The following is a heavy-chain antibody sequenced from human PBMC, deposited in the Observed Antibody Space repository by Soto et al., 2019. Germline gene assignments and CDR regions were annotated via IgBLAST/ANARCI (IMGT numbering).Heavy chain of an antibody. CDR3: ASFYYDSSGYYPMPDAFDI. CDR2: IYYSGST. J-gene: IGHJ3*02. V-gene: IGHV4-39*01. Sequence: SETLSLTCTVSGGSIGSSSYYWGWIRQPPGKGLEWIGSIYYSGSTYYNPSLKSRVTISVDTSKNQFSLKLSSVTAADTAVYYCASFYYDSSGYYPMPDAFDIWGQGTMVT. CDR1: GGSIGSSSYY. D-gene: IGHD3-22*01.